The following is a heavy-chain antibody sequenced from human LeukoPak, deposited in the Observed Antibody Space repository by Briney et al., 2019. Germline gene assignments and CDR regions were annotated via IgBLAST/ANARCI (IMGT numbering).Heavy chain of an antibody. J-gene: IGHJ4*02. CDR3: ASSLMGAPNTPGY. Sequence: GGSLRLSCAASGFTFSSYWMHWVRQAPGKGLEWVSSISSSSSYIYYADSVKGRFTISRDNAKNSLYLQMNSLRAEDTAVYYCASSLMGAPNTPGYWGQGTLVTVSS. CDR2: ISSSSSYI. V-gene: IGHV3-21*01. CDR1: GFTFSSYW. D-gene: IGHD1-26*01.